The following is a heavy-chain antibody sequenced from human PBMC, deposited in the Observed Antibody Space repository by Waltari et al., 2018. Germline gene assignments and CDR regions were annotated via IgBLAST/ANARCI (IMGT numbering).Heavy chain of an antibody. V-gene: IGHV1-24*01. Sequence: QVQLVQSGAEVKKPGASVKVSCKVSGYTLTELSMHWVRQAPGKGLEWMGGFGAEAGETIYAKKFQGIFTMTEDKSTDQAYMELSSLRSEDTAVYYCATAINGGRYYYYYMDVWGKGTTVTVSS. CDR2: FGAEAGET. J-gene: IGHJ6*03. CDR3: ATAINGGRYYYYYMDV. D-gene: IGHD3-10*01. CDR1: GYTLTELS.